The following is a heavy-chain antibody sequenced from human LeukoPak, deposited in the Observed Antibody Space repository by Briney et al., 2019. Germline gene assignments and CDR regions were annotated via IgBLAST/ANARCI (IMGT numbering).Heavy chain of an antibody. CDR2: ISSSSSYI. V-gene: IGHV3-21*01. CDR1: GFTFSSYS. CDR3: ARAGVVNLDV. D-gene: IGHD3-3*01. Sequence: GGSLRLSCAVSGFTFSSYSMNWVRQAPGKGLEWVSSISSSSSYIYYADSVKGRFTISRDNAKNSLYLQMNSLRAEDTAVYYCARAGVVNLDVWGKGTTVTISS. J-gene: IGHJ6*04.